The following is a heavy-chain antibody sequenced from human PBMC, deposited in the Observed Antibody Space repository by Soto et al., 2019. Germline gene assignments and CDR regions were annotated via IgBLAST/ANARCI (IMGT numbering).Heavy chain of an antibody. CDR3: ARDRERYSGSYYVPNVGDV. V-gene: IGHV3-72*01. D-gene: IGHD1-26*01. Sequence: PGGSLRLSCAGSGFTLSDHYIDWVRQAPGKGLEWVGRSRDKAQGYSTAYAASVKGRFTTSRDESKNSVYLQMNSLRDEDTAVYYCARDRERYSGSYYVPNVGDVWGQGTTVTVSS. J-gene: IGHJ6*02. CDR2: SRDKAQGYST. CDR1: GFTLSDHY.